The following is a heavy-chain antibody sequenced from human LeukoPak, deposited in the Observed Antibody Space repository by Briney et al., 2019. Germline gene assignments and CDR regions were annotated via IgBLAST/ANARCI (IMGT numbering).Heavy chain of an antibody. Sequence: GGSLRLCCAASGFSFESYWMSWVRQAPGKGLEWVANIKQDGSEKYYVDSVKGRFTISRDNAKNSLYLQMNSLRAEDTAVYYCARGSTGIWGQGTMVTVSS. V-gene: IGHV3-7*01. J-gene: IGHJ3*02. CDR2: IKQDGSEK. D-gene: IGHD2-8*02. CDR3: ARGSTGI. CDR1: GFSFESYW.